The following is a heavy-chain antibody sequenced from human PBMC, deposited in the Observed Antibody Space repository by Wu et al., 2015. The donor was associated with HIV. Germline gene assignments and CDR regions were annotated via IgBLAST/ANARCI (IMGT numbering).Heavy chain of an antibody. CDR3: VRREGYSLRYYYYYMDS. Sequence: QVQLVQSGAEVKKPGSSVKVSCKASGGTFSSYAISWVRQAPGQGLEWMGGIIPIFGTANYAQKFQGRVTITADESTSTAYMELSSLRSEDTAVYYCVRREGYSLRYYYYYMDSGDKGTNGSPSP. CDR2: IIPIFGTA. V-gene: IGHV1-69*12. J-gene: IGHJ6*03. CDR1: GGTFSSYA. D-gene: IGHD2-15*01.